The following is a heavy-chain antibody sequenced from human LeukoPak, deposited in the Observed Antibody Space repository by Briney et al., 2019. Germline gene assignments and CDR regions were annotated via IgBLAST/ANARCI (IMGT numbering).Heavy chain of an antibody. J-gene: IGHJ4*02. V-gene: IGHV5-51*01. CDR2: IYPGDSDT. CDR1: GYSFTSYW. D-gene: IGHD1-26*01. CDR3: ARQPMGGVGAQWYFEY. Sequence: GESLKISCKGSGYSFTSYWIGWVRQMPGKGLEWMGIIYPGDSDTRYSPSFQGQVTISADKSISTAYLQWSSLKASDTAMYYCARQPMGGVGAQWYFEYWGQGTLVTVSS.